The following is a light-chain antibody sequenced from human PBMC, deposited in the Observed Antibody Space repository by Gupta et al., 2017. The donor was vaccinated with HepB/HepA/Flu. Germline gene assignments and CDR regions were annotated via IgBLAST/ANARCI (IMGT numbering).Light chain of an antibody. V-gene: IGKV1-12*01. CDR2: DAS. CDR1: QGISSW. J-gene: IGKJ4*01. Sequence: IQMTQSPSSLSASVGDSVTITCRASQGISSWLAWYQQKPGDAPRLLIYDASRVKSGVPSRFSGSGSGTDFTLTISSRQPEDFATYYCQQTNSFPFPFGRGTKVDI. CDR3: QQTNSFPFP.